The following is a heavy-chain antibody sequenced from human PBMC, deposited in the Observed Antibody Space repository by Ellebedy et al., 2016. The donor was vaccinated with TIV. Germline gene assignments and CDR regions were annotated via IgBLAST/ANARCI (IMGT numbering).Heavy chain of an antibody. CDR3: SRGAYNGYVAY. Sequence: PGGSLRLSCAASGFTFSNYAMSRVRQAPGKGLEWVSDFFSYDGSTHYADSVKGRFTISRDNSKNTLYLQMNSLRAEDTAVYYCSRGAYNGYVAYWGQGTLVTVSP. D-gene: IGHD5-12*01. CDR2: FFSYDGST. V-gene: IGHV3-23*01. J-gene: IGHJ4*02. CDR1: GFTFSNYA.